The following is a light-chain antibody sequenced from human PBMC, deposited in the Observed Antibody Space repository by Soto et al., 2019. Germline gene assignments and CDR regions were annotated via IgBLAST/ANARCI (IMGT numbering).Light chain of an antibody. CDR2: GAS. V-gene: IGKV1-39*01. CDR1: XSXXXX. Sequence: IQLTQSPSSLSASVGDRVTITCRASXSXXXXVYWYQQQPGRAPKFLIFGASTLQXXVPSRFSGSGSGTXXXXXXXXLXPEDXATXXXXXXYNMTRTFGQGTRLEIK. J-gene: IGKJ5*01. CDR3: XXXYNMTRT.